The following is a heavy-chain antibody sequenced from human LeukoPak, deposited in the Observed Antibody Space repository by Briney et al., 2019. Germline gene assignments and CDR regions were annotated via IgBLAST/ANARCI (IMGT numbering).Heavy chain of an antibody. V-gene: IGHV5-51*01. CDR2: IYPGDSDT. CDR1: GYSFTSYW. CDR3: ARSHLGSGWRSYYFDY. Sequence: HGESLKISCKGSGYSFTSYWIGWVRQMPGKGLEWMGIIYPGDSDTRYSPSFQGQVTISADKSISTAYLQWSSLKASDTAMYYCARSHLGSGWRSYYFDYWGQGTLVTVSS. J-gene: IGHJ4*02. D-gene: IGHD6-19*01.